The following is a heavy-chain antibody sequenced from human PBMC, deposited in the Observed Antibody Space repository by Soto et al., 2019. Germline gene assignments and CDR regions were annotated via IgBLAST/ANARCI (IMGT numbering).Heavy chain of an antibody. D-gene: IGHD4-17*01. Sequence: GGSLRLSCAASGFTFSNAWMSWVRQAPGKGLEWVGRIKSKTDGGTTDYAAPVKGRFTISRDDSKNTLYLQMNSLKTEDTAVYYCTTDPSLHVHDYRYYYYYYGMDVWGQGTTVTVSS. J-gene: IGHJ6*02. V-gene: IGHV3-15*01. CDR3: TTDPSLHVHDYRYYYYYYGMDV. CDR1: GFTFSNAW. CDR2: IKSKTDGGTT.